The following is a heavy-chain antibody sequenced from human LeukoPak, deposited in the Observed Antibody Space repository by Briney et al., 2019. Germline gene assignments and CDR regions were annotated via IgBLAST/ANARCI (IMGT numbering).Heavy chain of an antibody. J-gene: IGHJ4*02. CDR3: AKDRSGYPFDY. CDR2: IRYDGSNK. CDR1: GFTFSSYA. Sequence: GGSLRLSCAASGFTFSSYAMSWVRQLPGKGLEWVAFIRYDGSNKYYADSVKGRFTISRDNSKNTLYLQMNSLRAEDTAVYYCAKDRSGYPFDYWGQGTLVTVSS. D-gene: IGHD3-22*01. V-gene: IGHV3-30*02.